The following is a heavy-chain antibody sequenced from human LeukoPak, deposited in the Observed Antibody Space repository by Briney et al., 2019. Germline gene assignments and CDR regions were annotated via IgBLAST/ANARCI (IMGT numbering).Heavy chain of an antibody. Sequence: ASVKVSCKASGGTFSSYAISWVRQAPGQGLEWMGGIFPIFGTANYAQKFQGRVTITADESTSTAYMELSSLRSEDTAVYYCARVPYRSSSSGFIDYWGQGTLVTVSS. CDR2: IFPIFGTA. V-gene: IGHV1-69*13. J-gene: IGHJ4*02. D-gene: IGHD6-6*01. CDR3: ARVPYRSSSSGFIDY. CDR1: GGTFSSYA.